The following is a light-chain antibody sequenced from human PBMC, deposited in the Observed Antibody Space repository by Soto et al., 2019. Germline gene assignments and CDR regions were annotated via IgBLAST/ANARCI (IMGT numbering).Light chain of an antibody. CDR2: DAS. Sequence: DIQMTQSASTLSASLGDRVSITWRASQSISSCLAWYQQKPGKAPKLLIYDASSLESGVPSRFSGSGYGTEFTLTISTLQPDDVATYYCQQYNSYQWTFGQGTKVDIK. CDR1: QSISSC. J-gene: IGKJ1*01. V-gene: IGKV1-5*01. CDR3: QQYNSYQWT.